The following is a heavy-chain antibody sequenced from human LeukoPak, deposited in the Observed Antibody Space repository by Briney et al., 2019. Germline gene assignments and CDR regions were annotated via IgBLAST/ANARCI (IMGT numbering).Heavy chain of an antibody. CDR3: ARDKDDPWGIVVVTPDY. V-gene: IGHV3-21*01. D-gene: IGHD3-22*01. CDR1: GFTFSSYS. CDR2: IRSSSSYI. J-gene: IGHJ4*02. Sequence: PGGSLRLSCAASGFTFSSYSMNWVRQAPGKGLEWVSFIRSSSSYIYYADSVKGRFTISRDNAKNSLYLQMNSLRAEDTAVYYCARDKDDPWGIVVVTPDYWGQGTLVTVSS.